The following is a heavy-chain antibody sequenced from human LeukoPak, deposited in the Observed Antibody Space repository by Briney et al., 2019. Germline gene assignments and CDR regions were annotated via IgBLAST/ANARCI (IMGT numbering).Heavy chain of an antibody. J-gene: IGHJ4*02. CDR1: GFTVSSNY. CDR2: IYSGGST. Sequence: GGSLRLSCAASGFTVSSNYMSWVRQAPGKGLEWVSVIYSGGSTYYADSVKGRFTISRDNSKNSLFLQMTSLRAEDTALYYCVYGDFVRTVNYFDYWGQGTLVTVSS. D-gene: IGHD4-17*01. V-gene: IGHV3-66*01. CDR3: VYGDFVRTVNYFDY.